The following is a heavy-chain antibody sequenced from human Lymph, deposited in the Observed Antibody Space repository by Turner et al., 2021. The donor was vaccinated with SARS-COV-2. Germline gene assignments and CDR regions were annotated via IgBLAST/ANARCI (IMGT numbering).Heavy chain of an antibody. D-gene: IGHD6-13*01. CDR2: IWYDGSNK. Sequence: QVQLVESGGGVVQPGRSLRLSCAASGFTFRSYGMHWVRQAPGKGLEWVAFIWYDGSNKYYADSLKGRFTIARDNSKNTLYLQMNSLRAEDTAVYYCARGSAGGDVWGQGTTFTVSS. J-gene: IGHJ6*02. V-gene: IGHV3-33*01. CDR3: ARGSAGGDV. CDR1: GFTFRSYG.